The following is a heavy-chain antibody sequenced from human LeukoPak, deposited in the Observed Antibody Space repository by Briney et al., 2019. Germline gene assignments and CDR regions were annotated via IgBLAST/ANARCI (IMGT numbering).Heavy chain of an antibody. CDR2: MNPNSGNT. CDR1: GYTFTSYD. CDR3: ARRLRLGELSLGGLDY. D-gene: IGHD3-16*02. V-gene: IGHV1-8*03. Sequence: ASVKVSCKASGYTFTSYDINWVRQATGQGLEWMGWMNPNSGNTGYAQKFQGRVTITRNTSISTAYMELSSLRSEDTAVYYCARRLRLGELSLGGLDYWGQGTLVTVSS. J-gene: IGHJ4*02.